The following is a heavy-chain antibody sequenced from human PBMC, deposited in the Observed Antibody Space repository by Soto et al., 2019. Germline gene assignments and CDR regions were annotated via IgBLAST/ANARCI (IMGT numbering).Heavy chain of an antibody. D-gene: IGHD6-13*01. CDR2: INHSGST. J-gene: IGHJ6*02. V-gene: IGHV4-34*01. CDR3: ARGPPVVAEAGHYGMDV. Sequence: SETLSLTCAVYGGSFSGYYWSWIRQPPGKGLEWIGEINHSGSTNYNPSLKSRVTISVDTSKNQFSLKLSSVTAADTAVYYCARGPPVVAEAGHYGMDVWGQGTTVTRLL. CDR1: GGSFSGYY.